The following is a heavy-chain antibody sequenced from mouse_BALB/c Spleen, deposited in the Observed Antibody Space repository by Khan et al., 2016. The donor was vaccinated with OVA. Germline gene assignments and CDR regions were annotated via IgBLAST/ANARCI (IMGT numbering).Heavy chain of an antibody. Sequence: EVELVESGGGLVKPGGSLKLSCAASGFTFSSYAMSWVRQTPETRLEWVASICSGGFTYYPDSVKGRFTISRDNARDTLYLQMSSLRTENTDKYYCKEGLFLYYFDYWGQGTTLTVSS. D-gene: IGHD6-1*01. J-gene: IGHJ2*01. V-gene: IGHV5-6-5*01. CDR1: GFTFSSYA. CDR3: KEGLFLYYFDY. CDR2: ICSGGFT.